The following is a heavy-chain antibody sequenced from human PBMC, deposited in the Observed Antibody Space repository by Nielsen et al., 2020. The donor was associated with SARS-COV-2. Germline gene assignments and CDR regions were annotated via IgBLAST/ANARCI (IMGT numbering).Heavy chain of an antibody. CDR3: ARDGGATGYYYYGMDV. V-gene: IGHV3-11*05. D-gene: IGHD1-26*01. CDR1: GFTFSDYY. CDR2: ISSSSSYT. J-gene: IGHJ6*02. Sequence: GESLKISCAASGFTFSDYYMSWIRQAPGKGLEWVSYISSSSSYTNYADSVKGRFTISRDNAKNSLYLQMNSLRAEDTAVYYCARDGGATGYYYYGMDVWGQGTTVTVSS.